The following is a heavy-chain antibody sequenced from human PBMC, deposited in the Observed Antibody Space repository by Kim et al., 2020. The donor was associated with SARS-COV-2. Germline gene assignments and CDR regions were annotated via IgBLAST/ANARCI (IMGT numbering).Heavy chain of an antibody. Sequence: NYNPSLKSRVTISVDTSKNQFSLKLSSVTAADTAVYYCAGTMVRGVPFDYWGQGTLVTVSS. V-gene: IGHV4-59*01. CDR3: AGTMVRGVPFDY. J-gene: IGHJ4*02. D-gene: IGHD3-10*01.